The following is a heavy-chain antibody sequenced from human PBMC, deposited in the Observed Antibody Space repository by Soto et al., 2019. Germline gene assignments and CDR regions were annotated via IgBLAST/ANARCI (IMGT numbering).Heavy chain of an antibody. CDR3: ARDLNSXSYYLYDYYYYYYGMDV. J-gene: IGHJ6*02. V-gene: IGHV1-46*01. CDR2: INPSGGST. Sequence: GASVKVSCKASGYTFTSYYMHWVRQAPGQGLEWMGIINPSGGSTSYAQKFQGRVTMTRDTSTSTVYMELSSLRSEDTAVYYCARDLNSXSYYLYDYYYYYYGMDVWGQGTTVTVSS. CDR1: GYTFTSYY. D-gene: IGHD1-26*01.